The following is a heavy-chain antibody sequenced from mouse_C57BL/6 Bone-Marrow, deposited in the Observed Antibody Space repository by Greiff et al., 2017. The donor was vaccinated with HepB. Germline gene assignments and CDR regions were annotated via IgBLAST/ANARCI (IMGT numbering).Heavy chain of an antibody. J-gene: IGHJ4*01. V-gene: IGHV2-3*01. Sequence: VKLEESRPGLVAPSQSLSITCTVSGFSLTSYGVSWVRQPPGKGLEWLGVIWGDGSTNYHSALISRLSISKDNSKSQVFLKLNSLQTDDTATYYCAKSFITTVVATDYYAMDYWGQGTSVTVSS. CDR3: AKSFITTVVATDYYAMDY. D-gene: IGHD1-1*01. CDR2: IWGDGST. CDR1: GFSLTSYG.